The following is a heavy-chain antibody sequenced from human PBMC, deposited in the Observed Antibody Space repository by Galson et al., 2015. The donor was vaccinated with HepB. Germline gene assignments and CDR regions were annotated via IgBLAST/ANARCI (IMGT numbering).Heavy chain of an antibody. V-gene: IGHV4-39*01. Sequence: SETLSLTCTVSGGSIISSSSYWDWIRQPPGEGLEWIGSIYYSGSTYYNPSLKSRVTISVDTSKNQFSLKLSSVTAADTAVYSCARHLGGNYPSNAFDIWGQGTMVTVSS. CDR3: ARHLGGNYPSNAFDI. CDR2: IYYSGST. CDR1: GGSIISSSSY. J-gene: IGHJ3*02. D-gene: IGHD1-26*01.